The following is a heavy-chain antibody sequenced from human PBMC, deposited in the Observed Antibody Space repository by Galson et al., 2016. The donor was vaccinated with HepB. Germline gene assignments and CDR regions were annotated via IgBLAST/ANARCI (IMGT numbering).Heavy chain of an antibody. D-gene: IGHD5-18*01. V-gene: IGHV3-30*03. CDR3: ASDPRQWQRGYNYGFEY. CDR2: ISYDGDTK. CDR1: GFTFSTYG. J-gene: IGHJ4*02. Sequence: SLRLPCAASGFTFSTYGMHWVRQAPGKGLEWVAVISYDGDTKYHADSVKGRFTISRDNSKNTLYLQMHRLRFEDTAVYYCASDPRQWQRGYNYGFEYWGQGTLVSVSS.